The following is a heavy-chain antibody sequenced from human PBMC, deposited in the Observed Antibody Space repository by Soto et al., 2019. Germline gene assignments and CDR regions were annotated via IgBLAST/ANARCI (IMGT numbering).Heavy chain of an antibody. Sequence: PGGSLRLSCAASGFTFSSYAMSWVRQAPGKGLEWVSAISGSGGSTYYADSVNGRFTISRDNSKNTLYLQMNSLRAEDTAVYYCAKGGGVHCSGGSCYSGMFDYYYYYYMDVWGKGTTVTVAS. D-gene: IGHD2-15*01. J-gene: IGHJ6*03. V-gene: IGHV3-23*01. CDR1: GFTFSSYA. CDR2: ISGSGGST. CDR3: AKGGGVHCSGGSCYSGMFDYYYYYYMDV.